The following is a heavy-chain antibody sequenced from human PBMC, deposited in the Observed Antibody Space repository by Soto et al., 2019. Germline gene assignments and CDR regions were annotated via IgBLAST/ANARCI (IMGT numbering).Heavy chain of an antibody. D-gene: IGHD4-17*01. CDR3: ARPQDYGDYPGYFQH. CDR2: VYPGDTDT. V-gene: IGHV5-51*01. Sequence: GESLKISCKASGYDFTSYWIGWVRQMPGKGLELMGIVYPGDTDTKYSPSFQGQVTISADKSITTAYLQWSSLKASDTAMYYCARPQDYGDYPGYFQHWGQGTLVTVSS. CDR1: GYDFTSYW. J-gene: IGHJ1*01.